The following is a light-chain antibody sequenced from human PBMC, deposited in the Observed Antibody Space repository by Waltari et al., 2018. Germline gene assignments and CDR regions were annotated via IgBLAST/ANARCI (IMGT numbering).Light chain of an antibody. CDR3: QQYGSSPQT. V-gene: IGKV3-20*01. CDR2: GAS. Sequence: EIVLTQSPGTLSLSPGVRATLSCRASHSVSSSYLAWYQQKPGQAPRLLIYGASSRATGIPDRFSGSGSGTDFTLTISRLEPEDFAVYYCQQYGSSPQTFGQGTKVEIK. CDR1: HSVSSSY. J-gene: IGKJ1*01.